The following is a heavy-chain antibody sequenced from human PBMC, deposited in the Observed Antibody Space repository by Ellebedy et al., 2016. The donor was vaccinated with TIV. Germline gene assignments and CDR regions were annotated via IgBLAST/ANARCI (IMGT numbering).Heavy chain of an antibody. V-gene: IGHV3-7*01. CDR2: INQDGSER. D-gene: IGHD6-13*01. CDR1: GFTFSGYW. Sequence: GESLKISXAASGFTFSGYWMSWVRQAPGKGLEWVANINQDGSERNYVDSVKGRFAISRDNAKNSLYLQMNSLRAEDTAVYYCARAIGAADSFWGQGTLVTVSS. CDR3: ARAIGAADSF. J-gene: IGHJ4*02.